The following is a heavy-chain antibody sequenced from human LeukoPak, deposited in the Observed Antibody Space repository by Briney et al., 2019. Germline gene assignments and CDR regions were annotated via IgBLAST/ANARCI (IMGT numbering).Heavy chain of an antibody. V-gene: IGHV1-2*02. J-gene: IGHJ5*02. D-gene: IGHD3-10*01. Sequence: GASVKVPCKASGYTFTGYYMHWVRQAPGQGLEWMGWINPNSGGTNYAQKFQGRVTMTRDTSISTAYMELSRLRSDDTAVYYCAREPKRITMVRGAAGWFDPWGQGTLVTVSS. CDR3: AREPKRITMVRGAAGWFDP. CDR1: GYTFTGYY. CDR2: INPNSGGT.